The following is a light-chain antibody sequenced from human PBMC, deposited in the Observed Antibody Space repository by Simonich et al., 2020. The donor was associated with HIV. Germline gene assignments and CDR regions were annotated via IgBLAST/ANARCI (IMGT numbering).Light chain of an antibody. CDR2: AAS. CDR1: QCVSNS. J-gene: IGKJ2*01. Sequence: DIQMTHSPSSLSASVGDRVNFTSRASQCVSNSLAWYKQKPGKAPKLLLYAASRWESGVPSRLSGSGSGTDYTLTISSLQPEDFATYYCQQYYSTLMYTFGQGTKLEIK. V-gene: IGKV1-NL1*01. CDR3: QQYYSTLMYT.